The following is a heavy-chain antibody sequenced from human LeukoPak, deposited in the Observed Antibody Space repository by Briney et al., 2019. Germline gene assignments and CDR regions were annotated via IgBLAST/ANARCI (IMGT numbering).Heavy chain of an antibody. Sequence: ASVKVSCKASGYTFTSYYMHWVRQAPGQGLEWMGIINPSGGSTSYAQKFQGRVTMTRDTSTSTVYMELSSLRSEDTALYYCAKDLGGTTIPFDYWGQGTLVTVSS. CDR1: GYTFTSYY. D-gene: IGHD1-26*01. J-gene: IGHJ4*02. V-gene: IGHV1-46*01. CDR2: INPSGGST. CDR3: AKDLGGTTIPFDY.